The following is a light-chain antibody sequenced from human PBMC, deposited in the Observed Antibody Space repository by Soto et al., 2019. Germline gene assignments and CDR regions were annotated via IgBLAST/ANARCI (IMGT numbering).Light chain of an antibody. CDR2: DTS. Sequence: ELVLTQSPATLSLSPGERATLSCRASQSVIGYSAWYQQKPGQAHRLLIYDTSNRATGIPARFSGSGSGTHFTLTISGLEPEDFAVYYCQQRSNWQYTFGLGTRLEIK. CDR1: QSVIGY. J-gene: IGKJ2*01. V-gene: IGKV3-11*01. CDR3: QQRSNWQYT.